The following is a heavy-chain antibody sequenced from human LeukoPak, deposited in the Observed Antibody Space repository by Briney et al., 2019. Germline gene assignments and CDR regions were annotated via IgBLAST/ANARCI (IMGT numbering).Heavy chain of an antibody. CDR3: ARSGYHHDAFDI. D-gene: IGHD3-3*01. CDR2: IRAYNGNT. CDR1: GYTFTSYG. J-gene: IGHJ3*02. V-gene: IGHV1-18*01. Sequence: ASVKVSFQASGYTFTSYGISWVRQAPGQGLEWMGWIRAYNGNTNYAQKLQGRVTMTTDTSTSTAYMELRSLRSDDTAVYYCARSGYHHDAFDIWGQGTMVTVSS.